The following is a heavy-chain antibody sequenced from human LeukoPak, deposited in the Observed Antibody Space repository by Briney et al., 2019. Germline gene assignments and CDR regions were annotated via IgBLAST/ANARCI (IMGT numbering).Heavy chain of an antibody. CDR1: GFTVSSNY. CDR3: ARDSSDAYNPEPGY. D-gene: IGHD5-24*01. CDR2: ISGMSSTI. V-gene: IGHV3-48*02. J-gene: IGHJ4*02. Sequence: PGGSLRLSCAASGFTVSSNYMSWVRQAPGKGLEWVSFISGMSSTIYYADSVKGRFTISSDNAKNSVYLQMNSLRDEDTAVYYCARDSSDAYNPEPGYWGQGTLVTVSS.